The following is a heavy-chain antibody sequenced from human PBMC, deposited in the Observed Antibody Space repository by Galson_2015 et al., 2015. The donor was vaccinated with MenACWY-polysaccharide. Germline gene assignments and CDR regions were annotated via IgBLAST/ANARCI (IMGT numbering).Heavy chain of an antibody. CDR1: GYRFAGYW. CDR2: IYASDSET. V-gene: IGHV5-51*01. Sequence: QSGAEVKKPGESLRISCKVSGYRFAGYWIGWVRQMSGKGLEWMGIIYASDSETRYNPSFQGQVTITADRPTSTAYLHLGSLKASDTAMYYCGRVYPGNYYAMDVWGQGTTVIVTS. D-gene: IGHD2-8*01. J-gene: IGHJ6*02. CDR3: GRVYPGNYYAMDV.